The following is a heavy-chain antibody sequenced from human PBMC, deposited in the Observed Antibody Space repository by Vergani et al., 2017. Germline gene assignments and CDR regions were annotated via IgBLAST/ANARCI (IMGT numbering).Heavy chain of an antibody. Sequence: QVQLQQWGAGLLKPSETLSLTCAVYGGSFSGYYWSWIRQPPGKGLEWIGEINHSGSPNYNPYLKSRVTISVDTSKNQFSVKLSSVTAADTAVYYCSRDGNYFDSLDHWSWFDPWGQGTLVTVSS. V-gene: IGHV4-34*01. CDR1: GGSFSGYY. CDR3: SRDGNYFDSLDHWSWFDP. CDR2: INHSGSP. D-gene: IGHD3-9*01. J-gene: IGHJ5*02.